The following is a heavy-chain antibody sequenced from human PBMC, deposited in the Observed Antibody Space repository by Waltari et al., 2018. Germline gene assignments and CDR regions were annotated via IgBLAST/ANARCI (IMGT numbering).Heavy chain of an antibody. V-gene: IGHV3-30*04. CDR3: ARDYCDRANCHGMDV. CDR1: EFTFSSYA. D-gene: IGHD3-22*01. CDR2: ISYNGRNI. J-gene: IGHJ6*02. Sequence: QVQLVESGGGVVQPGGSLRLSCAASEFTFSSYAMHWVRQAPGKGLDWVAGISYNGRNIYYVDSGKGRFTISRDNSKKTLYMQMNSLTVEDTAVYYCARDYCDRANCHGMDVWGQGTTVTV.